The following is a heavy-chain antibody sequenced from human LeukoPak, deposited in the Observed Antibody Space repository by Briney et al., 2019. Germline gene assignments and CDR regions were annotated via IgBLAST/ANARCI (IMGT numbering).Heavy chain of an antibody. J-gene: IGHJ4*02. D-gene: IGHD1-1*01. CDR2: INTNTGNP. CDR1: GYTFTGYY. Sequence: ASVKVSCKASGYTFTGYYMHWVRQAPGQGLEWMGWINTNTGNPTYAQGFTGRFVFSLDTSVSTAYLQISSLKAEDTAVYYCAREAGQNWNDVEYWGQGTLVTVSS. CDR3: AREAGQNWNDVEY. V-gene: IGHV7-4-1*02.